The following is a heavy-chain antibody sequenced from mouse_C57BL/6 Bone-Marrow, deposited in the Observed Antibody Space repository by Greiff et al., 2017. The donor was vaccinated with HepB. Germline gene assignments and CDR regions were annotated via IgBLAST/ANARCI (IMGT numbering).Heavy chain of an antibody. V-gene: IGHV1-81*01. CDR1: GYTFTSYG. D-gene: IGHD2-3*01. Sequence: QVQLQQSGPELARPGASVKLSCKASGYTFTSYGISWVKQRTGQGLEWIGEIYPRSGNTYYNEKFKGKATLTADKSSSTAYMELRSLTSEDSAVYFCARRWLLLHFDYWGQGTTLTVSS. CDR3: ARRWLLLHFDY. CDR2: IYPRSGNT. J-gene: IGHJ2*01.